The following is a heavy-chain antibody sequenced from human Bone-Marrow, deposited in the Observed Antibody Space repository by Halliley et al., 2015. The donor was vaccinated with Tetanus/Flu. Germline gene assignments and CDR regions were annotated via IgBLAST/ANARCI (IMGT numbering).Heavy chain of an antibody. V-gene: IGHV4-34*01. CDR2: IHYSGST. CDR3: ARGLGMDV. CDR1: GGSFRGYY. J-gene: IGHJ6*02. Sequence: TLSLTCAVYGGSFRGYYWSWVRQPPGKGLEWIGSIHYSGSTYYNPPLKSRVTISVDTSKNQFSLKLSSVTAADRAVYYCARGLGMDVWGQGTTVTVSS.